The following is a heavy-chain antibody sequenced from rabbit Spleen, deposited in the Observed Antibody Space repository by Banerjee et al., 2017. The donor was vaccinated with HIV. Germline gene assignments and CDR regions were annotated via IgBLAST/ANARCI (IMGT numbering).Heavy chain of an antibody. V-gene: IGHV1S7*01. CDR3: ARDLENYAASNYLDL. D-gene: IGHD8-1*01. CDR2: IYAVGGTT. CDR1: GFDFSSDY. Sequence: QLKETGGGLVQPGGSLTLSCKASGFDFSSDYMSWVRQAPGKGLEWIGCIYAVGGTTDYANWVNGRFTISSDNAQNTVDLQMNSLTAADTATYFCARDLENYAASNYLDLWGQGTWSPS. J-gene: IGHJ3*01.